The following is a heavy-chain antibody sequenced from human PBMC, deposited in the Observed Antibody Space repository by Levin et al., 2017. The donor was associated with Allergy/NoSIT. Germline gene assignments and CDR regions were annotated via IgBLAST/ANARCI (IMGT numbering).Heavy chain of an antibody. V-gene: IGHV4-38-2*01. Sequence: SETLSLTCVVSGDSISSDFSWGWIRQPPGKGLEWVGTIYNRQSTYYNPSLKSRVTISVDTSKTPFSLNLNSLTAADTAVYYCARLAGYCISTSCVGFYGMDVWGQGTTVTVSS. CDR1: GDSISSDFS. CDR2: IYNRQST. CDR3: ARLAGYCISTSCVGFYGMDV. D-gene: IGHD2-2*01. J-gene: IGHJ6*02.